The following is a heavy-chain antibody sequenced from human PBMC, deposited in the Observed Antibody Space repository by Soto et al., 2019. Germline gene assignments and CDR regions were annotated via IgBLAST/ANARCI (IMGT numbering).Heavy chain of an antibody. J-gene: IGHJ5*02. CDR2: ISLYSDGT. CDR3: ARVVPGAEAWFGP. Sequence: QVQLVQSGGEVKRPGASVKVSCQTSGYTFSNYGITWVRQAPGQPLEWLGWISLYSDGTNYAPKFQGRVSMTTDTSTTTAYMELRSLRSDDTAVYYCARVVPGAEAWFGPWGQGTLVTVSS. D-gene: IGHD2-2*01. CDR1: GYTFSNYG. V-gene: IGHV1-18*01.